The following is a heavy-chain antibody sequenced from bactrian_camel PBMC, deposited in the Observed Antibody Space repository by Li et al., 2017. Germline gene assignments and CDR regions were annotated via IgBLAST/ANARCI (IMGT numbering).Heavy chain of an antibody. CDR2: IGSGGTT. J-gene: IGHJ4*01. CDR3: AADPRACAVVAAGGDEYNY. Sequence: HVQLVESGGGSVQAGGSLRLSCAGSGYPYSAYCMAWFRQAPGKEREGVANIGSGGTTRYADSVKGRFTISKDNAKNTLYLQMNTLKPEDTAMYNCAADPRACAVVAAGGDEYNYWGQGTQVTVS. D-gene: IGHD6*01. CDR1: GYPYSAYC. V-gene: IGHV3S55*01.